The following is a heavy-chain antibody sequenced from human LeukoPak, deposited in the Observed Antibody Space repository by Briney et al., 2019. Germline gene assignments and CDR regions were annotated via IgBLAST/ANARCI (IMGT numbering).Heavy chain of an antibody. Sequence: GGSLRLSCAASGFTFSSYSMNWVRQAPGKGLEWVSYISSSSSTIYYADSVKGRFTISRDNAKNSLYLQMNSLRAEDTAVYYCARDGGNTEKAFDIWGQGTMVTVSS. V-gene: IGHV3-48*01. CDR2: ISSSSSTI. D-gene: IGHD1-7*01. CDR1: GFTFSSYS. J-gene: IGHJ3*02. CDR3: ARDGGNTEKAFDI.